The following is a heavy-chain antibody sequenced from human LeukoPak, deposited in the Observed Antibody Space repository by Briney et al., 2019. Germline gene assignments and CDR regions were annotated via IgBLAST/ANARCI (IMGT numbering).Heavy chain of an antibody. V-gene: IGHV4-38-2*01. Sequence: KPSETLSLTCAVSGYSISSGYYWGWIRQPPGKGLEWIGSIYPSGSTYYNPSLKSRVTISVDTSKNQFSLKLSSVTAADTAVYYCARSPDCSSTSCYRGIYYFDYWGQGTLVTVSS. D-gene: IGHD2-2*02. CDR2: IYPSGST. CDR1: GYSISSGYY. CDR3: ARSPDCSSTSCYRGIYYFDY. J-gene: IGHJ4*02.